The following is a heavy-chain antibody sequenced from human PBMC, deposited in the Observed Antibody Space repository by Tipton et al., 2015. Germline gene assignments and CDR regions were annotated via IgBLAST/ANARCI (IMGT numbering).Heavy chain of an antibody. CDR3: ARDPWGIFIDPSFCSFLS. V-gene: IGHV3-11*01. Sequence: SLRLSCAASGFTFSNYYMSWIRQAPGKGLEWLSYIDSSGRTIYYTDSVKGRFTISRDNSKNSLYLQMNGLRADDTTVYYCARDPWGIFIDPSFCSFLSWDQGTLVTVSS. CDR1: GFTFSNYY. D-gene: IGHD2-15*01. CDR2: IDSSGRTI. J-gene: IGHJ5*02.